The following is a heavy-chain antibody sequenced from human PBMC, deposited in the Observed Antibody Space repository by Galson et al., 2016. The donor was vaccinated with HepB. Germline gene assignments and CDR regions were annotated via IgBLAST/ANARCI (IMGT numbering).Heavy chain of an antibody. CDR1: GFTLHTYT. D-gene: IGHD6-13*01. CDR2: ISSGSSYI. V-gene: IGHV3-21*01. J-gene: IGHJ5*02. CDR3: ARLVTSNSWYGWFDP. Sequence: SLRLSCAASGFTLHTYTMNWVRQAPGKGLECVSSISSGSSYIYYADSVKGRFTISRDNAKNTLYLQMNSLSAEDTAVYYCARLVTSNSWYGWFDPWGQGTLFTVSS.